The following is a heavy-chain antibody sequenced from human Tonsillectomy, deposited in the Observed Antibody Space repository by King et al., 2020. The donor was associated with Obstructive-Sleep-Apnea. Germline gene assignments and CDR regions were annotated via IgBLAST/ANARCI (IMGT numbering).Heavy chain of an antibody. Sequence: VQLQESGPGLVKPSETLSLTCTVSGGSISSYYWSWLRQPPGKGLEWIGYIYYSGSTNYNPSLKSRVTISVDTSKNQFSLKLSSVTAADTAVYYCARQGVLWFGDFDYWGQGTLVTVSS. CDR3: ARQGVLWFGDFDY. D-gene: IGHD3-10*01. V-gene: IGHV4-59*08. J-gene: IGHJ4*02. CDR1: GGSISSYY. CDR2: IYYSGST.